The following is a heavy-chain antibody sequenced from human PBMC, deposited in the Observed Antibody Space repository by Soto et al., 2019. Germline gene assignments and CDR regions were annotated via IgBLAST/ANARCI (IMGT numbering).Heavy chain of an antibody. Sequence: QLQLQESGPGLVKPSETLSLTCTVSGGSISSSSYYWGWIRQPPGKGLEWIGSIYYSGSTYYNPSFKSRVPISVDTSKNHFSLKLSSVTAADTAVYYCATQEVGGSYVYTFDPWGQGTLVTVSS. V-gene: IGHV4-39*02. J-gene: IGHJ5*02. CDR3: ATQEVGGSYVYTFDP. CDR2: IYYSGST. CDR1: GGSISSSSYY. D-gene: IGHD1-26*01.